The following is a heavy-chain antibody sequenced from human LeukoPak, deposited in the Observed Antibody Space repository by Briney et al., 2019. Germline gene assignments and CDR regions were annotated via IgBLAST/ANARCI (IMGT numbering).Heavy chain of an antibody. V-gene: IGHV1-18*01. CDR3: AIRGSGSYGAFDI. CDR1: GYTFSNYG. CDR2: ISVYNGAT. J-gene: IGHJ3*02. Sequence: GASVKVSCKTSGYTFSNYGIRWVRQAPGQGLEWMGWISVYNGATNYAQKFQGRLTMTTDKSTNTAYMELRSLRSDDTAVYYCAIRGSGSYGAFDIWGQGTMVTVSS. D-gene: IGHD3-10*01.